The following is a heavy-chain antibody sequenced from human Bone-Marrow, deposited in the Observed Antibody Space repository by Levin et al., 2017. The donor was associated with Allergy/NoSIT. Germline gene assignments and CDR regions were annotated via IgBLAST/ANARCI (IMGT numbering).Heavy chain of an antibody. D-gene: IGHD4/OR15-4a*01. CDR1: GFFFSSYA. Sequence: PGGSLRLSCAASGFFFSSYAMSWVRQAPGKGLEWVSGLSGDGSSKYYADSAKGRFTISRDNSKDTLYLQMNSLRAEDTAVYYCAKDGENYFGINSFDYWGQGALVTVSA. J-gene: IGHJ4*02. CDR3: AKDGENYFGINSFDY. V-gene: IGHV3-23*01. CDR2: LSGDGSSK.